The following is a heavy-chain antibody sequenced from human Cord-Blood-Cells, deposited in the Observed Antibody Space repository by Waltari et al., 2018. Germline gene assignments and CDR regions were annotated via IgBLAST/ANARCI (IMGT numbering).Heavy chain of an antibody. J-gene: IGHJ3*02. CDR1: GYTFTSYD. Sequence: QVQLVQSGAEVKKPGASVKVSCKASGYTFTSYDINWVRQATGQGLEWLGWVNTNSGNTDYARKSQGRVTMTMSTTRGTAYMWLSSLRSEDTAVYYGARLFRDPARQFLACDIWGQRTMVTVSS. CDR3: ARLFRDPARQFLACDI. V-gene: IGHV1-8*01. CDR2: VNTNSGNT. D-gene: IGHD3-10*02.